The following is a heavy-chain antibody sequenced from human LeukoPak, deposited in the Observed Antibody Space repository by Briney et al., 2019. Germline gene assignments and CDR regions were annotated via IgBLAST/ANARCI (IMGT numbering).Heavy chain of an antibody. CDR1: GGSISSYY. J-gene: IGHJ3*02. V-gene: IGHV4-59*01. Sequence: SETLSLTCTVSGGSISSYYWSWIRQPPGKGLEWIGYIYYSGSTNCNPSLKSRVTISVDTSKNQFSLKLSSVTAADTAVYYCARGLGYCSGGSCYSGNLDAFDIWGQGTMVTVSS. D-gene: IGHD2-15*01. CDR2: IYYSGST. CDR3: ARGLGYCSGGSCYSGNLDAFDI.